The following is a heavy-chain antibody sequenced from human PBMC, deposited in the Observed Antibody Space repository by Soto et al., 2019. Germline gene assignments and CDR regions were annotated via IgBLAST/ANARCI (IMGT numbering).Heavy chain of an antibody. D-gene: IGHD2-15*01. CDR1: GDSISSYY. CDR2: IVHSGST. J-gene: IGHJ2*01. Sequence: QVQLQESGPGPVKPLETLSLTCTVSGDSISSYYWSWIRQPPGKGLEWIGYIVHSGSTNYNPSLKSRVTISVGTSKKQFALNLSSVTAADTAVYYCARRDRWSWYFDLWGRGTLVTVSS. V-gene: IGHV4-59*08. CDR3: ARRDRWSWYFDL.